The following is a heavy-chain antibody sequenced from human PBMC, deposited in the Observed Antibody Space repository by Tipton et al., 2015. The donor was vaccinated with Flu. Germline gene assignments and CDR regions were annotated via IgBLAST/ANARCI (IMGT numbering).Heavy chain of an antibody. J-gene: IGHJ5*02. CDR1: GNSIRSGNYY. V-gene: IGHV4-38-2*02. CDR2: IFHSGNA. Sequence: TLSLTCTVSGNSIRSGNYYWGWIRQPPGKGLEWIANIFHSGNAYHNPSLKSRVTISVDTSKNQFSLKLTSVTAADTAVYYCARRDYSNYVSEPKNWFDPWGQGTLVTVSS. D-gene: IGHD4-11*01. CDR3: ARRDYSNYVSEPKNWFDP.